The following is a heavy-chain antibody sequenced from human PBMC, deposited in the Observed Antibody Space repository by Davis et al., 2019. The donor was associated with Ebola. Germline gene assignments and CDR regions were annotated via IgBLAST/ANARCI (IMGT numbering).Heavy chain of an antibody. CDR3: VPGTWI. V-gene: IGHV3-30-3*01. CDR2: ISYDGVNK. J-gene: IGHJ4*02. CDR1: GFTFSNCA. Sequence: GESLKISCAASGFTFSNCAVHWVRQSPGKGLEWVALISYDGVNKYYADSVKGRFTISRDNARDSLYLQMNTLRVEDTAIYYCVPGTWIRGQGTLVTVSS. D-gene: IGHD5-18*01.